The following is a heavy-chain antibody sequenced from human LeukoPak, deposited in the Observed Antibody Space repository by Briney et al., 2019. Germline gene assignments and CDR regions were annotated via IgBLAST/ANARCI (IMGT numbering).Heavy chain of an antibody. V-gene: IGHV1-2*02. J-gene: IGHJ5*02. Sequence: ASVKVSCKASGYTFTDYYINWVRQAPGQGLEWMGWINPNSGGTNYALKFQGRVTMTRVTSIRTAYMELSRLRSDDTAVYYCARGRSSSWYNWFDPWGQGTLVTVSS. D-gene: IGHD6-13*01. CDR2: INPNSGGT. CDR1: GYTFTDYY. CDR3: ARGRSSSWYNWFDP.